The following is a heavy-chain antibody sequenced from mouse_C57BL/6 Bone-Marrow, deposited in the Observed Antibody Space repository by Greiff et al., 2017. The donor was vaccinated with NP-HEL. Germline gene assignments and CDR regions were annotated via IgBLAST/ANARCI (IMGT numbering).Heavy chain of an antibody. J-gene: IGHJ2*01. V-gene: IGHV1-82*01. D-gene: IGHD1-1*01. Sequence: QVHVKQSGPELVKPGASVKISCKASGYAFSSSWMNWVKQRPGKGLEWIGRIYPGDGDTNYNGKFKGKATLTADKSSSTAYMQLSSLTSEDSAVYFCARRDIYYYGSSLYYFDYWGQGTTLTVSS. CDR1: GYAFSSSW. CDR3: ARRDIYYYGSSLYYFDY. CDR2: IYPGDGDT.